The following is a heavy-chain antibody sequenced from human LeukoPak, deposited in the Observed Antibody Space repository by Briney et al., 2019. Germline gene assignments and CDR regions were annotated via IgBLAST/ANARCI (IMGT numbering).Heavy chain of an antibody. CDR2: INPNSGGT. J-gene: IGHJ5*02. D-gene: IGHD6-13*01. Sequence: ASVKVSCKASGYTFTDYYMHWVRQAPGQGLEWMGWINPNSGGTNYAQKFQGRVTMTRDTSISTAYMELSRLRSDDTAVYYCAISWYSNNWFDPWGQGTLVTVSS. CDR3: AISWYSNNWFDP. CDR1: GYTFTDYY. V-gene: IGHV1-2*02.